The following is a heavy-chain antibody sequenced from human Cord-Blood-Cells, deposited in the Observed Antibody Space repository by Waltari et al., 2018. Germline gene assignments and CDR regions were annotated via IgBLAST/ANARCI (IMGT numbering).Heavy chain of an antibody. D-gene: IGHD1-1*01. Sequence: QVQLVQSGAEGKKPGSSVKVSCKASGGPFRGYALCWVRQAPGQGLEWMGGIIPIFGTANYAQKFQGRVTITADESTSTAYMELSSLRSEDTAVYYCARGNHQLELDYWGQGTLVTVSS. CDR1: GGPFRGYA. CDR3: ARGNHQLELDY. CDR2: IIPIFGTA. J-gene: IGHJ4*02. V-gene: IGHV1-69*12.